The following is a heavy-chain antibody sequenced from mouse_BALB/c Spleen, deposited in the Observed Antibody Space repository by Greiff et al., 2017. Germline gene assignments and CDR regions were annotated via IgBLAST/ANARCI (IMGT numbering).Heavy chain of an antibody. CDR1: GFSLTSYG. J-gene: IGHJ4*01. V-gene: IGHV2-2*02. Sequence: VNLVESGPGLVQPSQSLSITCTVSGFSLTSYGVHWVRQSPGKGLEWLGVIWSGGSTDYNAAFISRLSISKDNSKSQVFFKMNSLQANDTAIYYCARNEEIYDYDGGMDYWGQGTSVTVSS. D-gene: IGHD2-4*01. CDR2: IWSGGST. CDR3: ARNEEIYDYDGGMDY.